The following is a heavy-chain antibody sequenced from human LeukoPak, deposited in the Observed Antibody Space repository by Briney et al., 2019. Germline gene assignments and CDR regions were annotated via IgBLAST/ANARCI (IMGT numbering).Heavy chain of an antibody. CDR2: IWFDGSNK. V-gene: IGHV3-33*01. CDR1: GFIFSNDA. J-gene: IGHJ4*02. D-gene: IGHD3-3*01. CDR3: AGGVPYDSWSGPHYSDY. Sequence: GGSLRLSCAASGFIFSNDAMHWVRQAPGKGLEWVAFIWFDGSNKHYADSVKGRFTISRDNSEDTLYLQMNSLRAEDTAVYYCAGGVPYDSWSGPHYSDYWGQGTLVTVSS.